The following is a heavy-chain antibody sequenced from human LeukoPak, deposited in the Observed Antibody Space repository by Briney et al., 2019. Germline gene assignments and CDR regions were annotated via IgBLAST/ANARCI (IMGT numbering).Heavy chain of an antibody. CDR2: VTSYNGNT. CDR3: ASHSGSYFSALDI. Sequence: ASVKVPCKASSYTSTSFGISWVRQAPGQALEWMGWVTSYNGNTNYAQKFQGRVTMTTDTSTSTAYMELRSLRSDDTAMYYCASHSGSYFSALDIWGQGTMVTVSS. CDR1: SYTSTSFG. D-gene: IGHD1-26*01. J-gene: IGHJ3*02. V-gene: IGHV1-18*01.